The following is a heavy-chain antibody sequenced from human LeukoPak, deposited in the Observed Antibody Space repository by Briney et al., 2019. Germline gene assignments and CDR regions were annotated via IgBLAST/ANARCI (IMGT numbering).Heavy chain of an antibody. J-gene: IGHJ6*02. CDR1: GYTFTSYG. CDR3: ARDPPRIVVVVAATNYYGMDV. Sequence: ASVTVSCKASGYTFTSYGISWVRQAPGQGLEWMGWISAYNGNTNYAQKLQGRVTMATDTSTSTAYMELRSLRSDDTAVYYCARDPPRIVVVVAATNYYGMDVWGQGTTVTVSS. V-gene: IGHV1-18*01. CDR2: ISAYNGNT. D-gene: IGHD2-15*01.